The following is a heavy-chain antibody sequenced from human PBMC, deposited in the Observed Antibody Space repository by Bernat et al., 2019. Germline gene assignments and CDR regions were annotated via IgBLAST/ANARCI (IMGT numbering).Heavy chain of an antibody. CDR3: AWDYSSGWYSRRYYFDY. J-gene: IGHJ4*02. CDR1: GYTFTSYY. CDR2: INPSGGST. D-gene: IGHD6-19*01. V-gene: IGHV1-46*01. Sequence: QVQLVQSGAEVKKPGASVKVSCKASGYTFTSYYMHWVRQAPGQGLEWMGIINPSGGSTSYAQKFQGRVTMTRDTSTSTVYMELSSLRSEDTAVYYCAWDYSSGWYSRRYYFDYWGQGTLVTVSS.